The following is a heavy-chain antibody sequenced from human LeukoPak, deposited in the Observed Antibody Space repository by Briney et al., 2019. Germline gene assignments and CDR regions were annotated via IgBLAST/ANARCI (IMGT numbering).Heavy chain of an antibody. CDR3: ARGADIVVVPAAAKSEGLYYYYYMDV. D-gene: IGHD2-2*01. V-gene: IGHV1-69*05. Sequence: GASVKVSCKASGGTFSSHAISWVRQAPGQGLEWMGGIIPIFGTANYAQKFQGRVTITTDESTSTAYMELSSLRSEDTAVYYCARGADIVVVPAAAKSEGLYYYYYMDVRGKGTTVTVSS. CDR1: GGTFSSHA. J-gene: IGHJ6*03. CDR2: IIPIFGTA.